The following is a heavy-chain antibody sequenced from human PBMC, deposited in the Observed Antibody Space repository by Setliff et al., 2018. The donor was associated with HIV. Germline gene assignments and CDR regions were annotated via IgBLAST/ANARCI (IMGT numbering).Heavy chain of an antibody. Sequence: PGGSLRLSCAASGFTFNTYSLNWVRQAPGKGLEWFSSISSTSTYIYYADSVRGRVTVSRDNAKNSVFLQMNRLRGEDTGVYYCARKGSGSSFDFEYWGQGTLVTVSS. D-gene: IGHD3-10*01. V-gene: IGHV3-21*06. CDR3: ARKGSGSSFDFEY. CDR2: ISSTSTYI. J-gene: IGHJ4*02. CDR1: GFTFNTYS.